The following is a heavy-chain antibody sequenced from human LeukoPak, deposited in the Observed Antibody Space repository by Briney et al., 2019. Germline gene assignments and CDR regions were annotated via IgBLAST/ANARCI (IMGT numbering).Heavy chain of an antibody. V-gene: IGHV3-30*02. Sequence: GGSLRLSCAASGFTFSNYGMHWVRQAPGKGLEWVAFIPYDGSNKYYVDSVQGRFTISRDNSKDTLYLQMNSLRAEDTAVYYCAKDQSRYFAPFDYWGQGNLVTVSS. D-gene: IGHD3-9*01. CDR1: GFTFSNYG. J-gene: IGHJ4*02. CDR2: IPYDGSNK. CDR3: AKDQSRYFAPFDY.